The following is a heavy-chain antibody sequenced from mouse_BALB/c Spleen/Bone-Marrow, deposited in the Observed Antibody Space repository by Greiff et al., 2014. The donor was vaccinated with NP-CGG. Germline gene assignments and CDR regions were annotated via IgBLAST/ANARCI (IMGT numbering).Heavy chain of an antibody. CDR3: ARDYGCPAWFAY. Sequence: EVKLMESGPSLVKPSQTLSLTCSVPGDSITSGYWNWIRKFPGNKLEYMGYISYGGSTYYNPSLKSRISITRDTSKNQYYLQLNSVTTEDTATYYCARDYGCPAWFAYWGQGTLVTVSA. D-gene: IGHD1-2*01. CDR2: ISYGGST. CDR1: GDSITSGY. V-gene: IGHV3-8*02. J-gene: IGHJ3*01.